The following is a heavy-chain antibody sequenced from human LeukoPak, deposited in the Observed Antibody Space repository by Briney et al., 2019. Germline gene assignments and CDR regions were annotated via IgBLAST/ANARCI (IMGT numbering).Heavy chain of an antibody. CDR1: GFTFSNYW. V-gene: IGHV3-7*01. J-gene: IGHJ4*02. Sequence: GGSLRLSCAASGFTFSNYWMTWVRQAPGKGLEWVANINQDGSKEYYMDSVKARFTISRDNAKNSLSLQMNSLRAEDTAVYYCVRDGGVSGYDLLDYWGQGTLVAVSS. D-gene: IGHD5-12*01. CDR3: VRDGGVSGYDLLDY. CDR2: INQDGSKE.